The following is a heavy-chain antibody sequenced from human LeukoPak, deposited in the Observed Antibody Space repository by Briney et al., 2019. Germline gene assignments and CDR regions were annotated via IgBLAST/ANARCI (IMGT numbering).Heavy chain of an antibody. CDR3: ARDGIPSPPDYFDY. Sequence: PSETLSLTCAVYGGSFSGYYWSWIRQPPGKGLEWIGEINHSGSTNYNPSLKSRVTISVDTSKNQFSLKLSSVTAADTAVYYCARDGIPSPPDYFDYWGQGTLVTVSS. CDR2: INHSGST. V-gene: IGHV4-34*01. J-gene: IGHJ4*02. D-gene: IGHD1-20*01. CDR1: GGSFSGYY.